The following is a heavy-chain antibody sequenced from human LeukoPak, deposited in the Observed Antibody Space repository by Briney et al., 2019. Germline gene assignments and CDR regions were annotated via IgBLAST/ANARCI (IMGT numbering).Heavy chain of an antibody. CDR2: VNPGDSDT. Sequence: GDSLKISCMGSGSTFTNYWTGWVRQVPAQGLEWRGIVNPGDSDTRYSPSFHGQVAISADTSITTAYLQWSSLKASDNGMYYCARRGDDSSLVAFDAWGQGTMVTVSS. CDR1: GSTFTNYW. J-gene: IGHJ3*01. D-gene: IGHD5-12*01. V-gene: IGHV5-51*01. CDR3: ARRGDDSSLVAFDA.